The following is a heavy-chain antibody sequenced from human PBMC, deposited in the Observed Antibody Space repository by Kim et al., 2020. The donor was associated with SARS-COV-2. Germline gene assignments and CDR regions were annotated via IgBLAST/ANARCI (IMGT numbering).Heavy chain of an antibody. CDR1: GFTFSSYE. D-gene: IGHD6-19*01. CDR3: ARGGYSSRKEWDY. CDR2: ISSSGSTI. V-gene: IGHV3-48*03. Sequence: GGSLRLSCAASGFTFSSYEMNWVRQAPGKGLEWVSYISSSGSTIYYADSVKGRFTISRDNAKNSLYLQMNSLRAEDTAVYYCARGGYSSRKEWDYWGQGTLVTVSS. J-gene: IGHJ4*02.